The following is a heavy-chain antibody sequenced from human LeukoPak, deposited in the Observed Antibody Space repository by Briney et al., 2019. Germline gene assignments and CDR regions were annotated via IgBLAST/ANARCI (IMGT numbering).Heavy chain of an antibody. V-gene: IGHV4-59*01. CDR3: ARSPPGIAVAGSWFDP. CDR2: IYYSGST. D-gene: IGHD6-19*01. J-gene: IGHJ5*02. Sequence: SETLSLTCTVSGGSISSYYWSWIRQPPGKGLEWIGYIYYSGSTNYNPSLKSRVTISVDTSKNQFSLELSSVTAADTAVYYCARSPPGIAVAGSWFDPWGQGTLVTVSS. CDR1: GGSISSYY.